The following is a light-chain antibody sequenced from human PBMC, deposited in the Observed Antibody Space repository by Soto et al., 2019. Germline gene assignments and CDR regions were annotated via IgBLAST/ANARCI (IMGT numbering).Light chain of an antibody. CDR3: QQYNSYPWT. J-gene: IGKJ1*01. V-gene: IGKV1-5*03. CDR2: KAS. CDR1: QSFSSW. Sequence: DIQMTQSPSTLSASVGDRVAITCRASQSFSSWLAWYQQKPGKAPKLLIYKASSLESGVPARFSGSGSGTKFILTISSLQPDDLAAYYCQQYNSYPWTFGKGTKVEIK.